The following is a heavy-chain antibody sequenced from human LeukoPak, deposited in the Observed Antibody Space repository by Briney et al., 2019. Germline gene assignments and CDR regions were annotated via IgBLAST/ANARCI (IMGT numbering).Heavy chain of an antibody. CDR2: IYSGGST. CDR1: GFTVSSNY. D-gene: IGHD3-22*01. J-gene: IGHJ6*02. V-gene: IGHV3-66*01. CDR3: ARAVRDSSGYYEYYYYGMDV. Sequence: GGSLRLSCAASGFTVSSNYMSWVRQAPGKGLERVSVIYSGGSTYYADSVKGRFTISRDNSKNTLYLQMNSLRAEDTAVYYCARAVRDSSGYYEYYYYGMDVWGQGTTVTVSS.